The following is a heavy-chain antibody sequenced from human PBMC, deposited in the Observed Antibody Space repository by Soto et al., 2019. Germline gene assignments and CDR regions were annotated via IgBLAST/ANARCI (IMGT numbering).Heavy chain of an antibody. D-gene: IGHD4-4*01. V-gene: IGHV3-23*01. Sequence: GVSLRLSCEASGFTFGNYRMSWVRQAPGKGLEWVAGISAGGAGATYADSVKGRFTISRDNSINTLYLQMNSLRVEDTALYYCAKERRLQRAYWGQGTLVTVSS. CDR3: AKERRLQRAY. J-gene: IGHJ4*03. CDR2: ISAGGAGA. CDR1: GFTFGNYR.